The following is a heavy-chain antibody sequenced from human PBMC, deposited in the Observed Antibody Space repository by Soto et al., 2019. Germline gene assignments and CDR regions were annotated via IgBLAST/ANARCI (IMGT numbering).Heavy chain of an antibody. CDR3: ARAPFP. CDR2: MNPNSGNT. Sequence: ASVKVSCKVSGDTLSTYTISWVRQATGQGLEWMGWMNPNSGNTGYAQKFQGRVTMTRNTSISTAYMELSSLRSEDTAVYYCARAPFPWGQGTLVTVS. J-gene: IGHJ5*02. V-gene: IGHV1-8*02. CDR1: GDTLSTYT.